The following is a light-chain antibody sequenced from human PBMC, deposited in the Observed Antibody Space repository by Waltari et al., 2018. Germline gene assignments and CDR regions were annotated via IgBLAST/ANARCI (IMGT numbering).Light chain of an antibody. Sequence: IQMTQSPSSLSASIGDSVTITCRASRDIANNLNWYQQQSGKAPKLLIYRASSLQSGVPSRFSGSGSGTDFSLTISSLQPEDFATYYCQQGYDFPCTFGRGTKVEIK. CDR1: RDIANN. CDR2: RAS. J-gene: IGKJ4*01. V-gene: IGKV1-6*02. CDR3: QQGYDFPCT.